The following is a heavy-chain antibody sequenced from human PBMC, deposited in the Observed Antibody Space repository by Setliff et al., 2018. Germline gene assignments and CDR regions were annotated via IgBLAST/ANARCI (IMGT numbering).Heavy chain of an antibody. Sequence: ASVKVSCKASGYTFTSYGISWVRQVPGQGLEWMGWITIYNGNTNYAQKFQDRVSMTTDASTGTAYMELSSLTSEDTAVYYCARAHLPGSGSYFGFDYWGQGTLVTVSS. CDR2: ITIYNGNT. CDR3: ARAHLPGSGSYFGFDY. J-gene: IGHJ4*02. CDR1: GYTFTSYG. D-gene: IGHD1-26*01. V-gene: IGHV1-18*01.